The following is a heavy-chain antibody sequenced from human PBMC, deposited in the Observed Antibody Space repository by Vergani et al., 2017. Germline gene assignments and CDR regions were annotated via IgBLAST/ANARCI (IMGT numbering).Heavy chain of an antibody. CDR2: INPSGGST. J-gene: IGHJ4*02. CDR1: GYTFTSYY. Sequence: QVQLVQSGAEVKKPGASVKVSCKASGYTFTSYYMHWVRQAPGQGLEWMGIINPSGGSTSYAQKFQGRVTMNRDTSTSTVYMELSSLRSEDTAVYYCARDEQSSTVTTGIDYWGQGTLVTVSS. D-gene: IGHD4-17*01. CDR3: ARDEQSSTVTTGIDY. V-gene: IGHV1-46*01.